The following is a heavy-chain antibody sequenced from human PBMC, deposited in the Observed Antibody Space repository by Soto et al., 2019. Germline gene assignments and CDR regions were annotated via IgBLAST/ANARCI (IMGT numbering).Heavy chain of an antibody. Sequence: QVQLQESGPGLVKPSQTLSLTCTVSGGSISSGGYYWSWIRQHPGKGLEWIGYIYYSGSTYYNPSLKSRVTRSVDTSKNQFSLKLSSVTAADTAVYYCARDSPDYYDSSGYYGADAFDIWGQGTMVTVSS. V-gene: IGHV4-31*03. CDR1: GGSISSGGYY. J-gene: IGHJ3*02. D-gene: IGHD3-22*01. CDR3: ARDSPDYYDSSGYYGADAFDI. CDR2: IYYSGST.